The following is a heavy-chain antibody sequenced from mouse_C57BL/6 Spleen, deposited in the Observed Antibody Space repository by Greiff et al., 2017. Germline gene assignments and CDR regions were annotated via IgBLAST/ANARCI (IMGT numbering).Heavy chain of an antibody. CDR1: GYTFTSYW. J-gene: IGHJ2*01. CDR2: INPSNGGT. V-gene: IGHV1-53*01. Sequence: QVQLQQPGTELVKPGASVKLSCKASGYTFTSYWMHWVKQRPGQGLEWIGNINPSNGGTNYNEKFKSKATLTVDKSSSTAYMQLSSLTSEDSAVYYCARNSYYYGSLRYYFDYWGQGTTLTVSS. CDR3: ARNSYYYGSLRYYFDY. D-gene: IGHD1-1*01.